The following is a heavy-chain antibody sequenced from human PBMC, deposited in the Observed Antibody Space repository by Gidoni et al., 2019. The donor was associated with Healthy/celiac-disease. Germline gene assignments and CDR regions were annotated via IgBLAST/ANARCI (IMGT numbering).Heavy chain of an antibody. CDR3: ARDVRYSSSWSHFDF. CDR2: VYYPGTT. V-gene: IGHV4-39*07. Sequence: QLHLQESGPRLVRPSETLSLTCTVAGGSVSNADYSWGWIRQSPGKGLEWIGTVYYPGTTYSNPSLKSRVTISPDTSQNQFSLRLSSVTAADTAVYYCARDVRYSSSWSHFDFWGQGTLVTVSS. D-gene: IGHD6-13*01. J-gene: IGHJ4*02. CDR1: GGSVSNADYS.